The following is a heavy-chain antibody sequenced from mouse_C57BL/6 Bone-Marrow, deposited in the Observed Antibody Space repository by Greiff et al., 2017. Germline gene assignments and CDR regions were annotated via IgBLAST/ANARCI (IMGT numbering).Heavy chain of an antibody. CDR1: GYPFPPYP. J-gene: IGHJ4*01. V-gene: IGHV1-47*01. D-gene: IGHD6-5*01. CDR3: ARGGLCGHAMDD. CDR2: FHPYNDDT. Sequence: VQLQQSGAELVKPGASVKMSCKASGYPFPPYPIEWMKQNHGKILEWIGNFHPYNDDTKYNEKFKGKATLTVEKSSSTVYLELSRLKSDDSAVYYCARGGLCGHAMDDWGKGNSGTGSS.